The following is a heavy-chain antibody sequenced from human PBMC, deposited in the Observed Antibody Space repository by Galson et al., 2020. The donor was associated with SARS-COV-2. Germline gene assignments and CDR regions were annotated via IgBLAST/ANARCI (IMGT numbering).Heavy chain of an antibody. Sequence: ASVKVSCKASGYTFTSYGISWVRQAPGQGLEWMGWISAYNGNTNYAQKLQGRVTMTTDTSTSTAYMELRSLRSDDTAAYYCARGGLYDYVWGSYLHQLLDYWGQGTLVAVSS. V-gene: IGHV1-18*01. CDR3: ARGGLYDYVWGSYLHQLLDY. CDR1: GYTFTSYG. D-gene: IGHD3-16*02. J-gene: IGHJ4*02. CDR2: ISAYNGNT.